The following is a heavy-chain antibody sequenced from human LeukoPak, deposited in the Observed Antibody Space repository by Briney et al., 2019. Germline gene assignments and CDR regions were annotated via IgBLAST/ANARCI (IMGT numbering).Heavy chain of an antibody. CDR2: IYPGYSDT. CDR1: GYSFTNYG. V-gene: IGHV5-51*01. J-gene: IGHJ6*03. D-gene: IGHD1-26*01. Sequence: GESLKISCKGSGYSFTNYGLGWVRQMPGKGLEGMGIIYPGYSDTRYSPSCQGQVTISVDKSISTAHLKWSRLKASEAAIYYGARLPDSGSYFRGVEYYMDVWGQGTTVTVSS. CDR3: ARLPDSGSYFRGVEYYMDV.